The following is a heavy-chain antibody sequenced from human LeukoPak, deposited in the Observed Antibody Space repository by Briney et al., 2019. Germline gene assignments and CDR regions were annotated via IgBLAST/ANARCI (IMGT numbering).Heavy chain of an antibody. Sequence: GGSLRLSCAASGFTVSSKYINWVRQAPGKGLEWVSIIYSSGATYYADSVKGRFTISRDNAKNSLYLQMNSLRAEDTAVYYCARDRATMISDAFDIWGQGTMVTVSS. V-gene: IGHV3-66*01. J-gene: IGHJ3*02. CDR1: GFTVSSKY. CDR3: ARDRATMISDAFDI. CDR2: IYSSGAT. D-gene: IGHD3-22*01.